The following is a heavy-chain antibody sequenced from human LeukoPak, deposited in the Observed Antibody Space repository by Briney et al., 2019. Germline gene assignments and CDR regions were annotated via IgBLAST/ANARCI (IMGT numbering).Heavy chain of an antibody. Sequence: PGGSLRLSCAASGFTFSSYSMNWVRQAPGKGLEWVSSISSSSSYIYYADSVKGRFTISRDNAKNSLYLQMNSLRAEDTAVYYCARKDYGGYYFDYWGQGTLVTVSS. CDR2: ISSSSSYI. CDR1: GFTFSSYS. D-gene: IGHD4-17*01. J-gene: IGHJ4*02. CDR3: ARKDYGGYYFDY. V-gene: IGHV3-21*01.